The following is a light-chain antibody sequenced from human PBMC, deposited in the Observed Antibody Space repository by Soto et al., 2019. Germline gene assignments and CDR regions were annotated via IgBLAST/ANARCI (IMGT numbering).Light chain of an antibody. CDR1: SSDVGRYNY. V-gene: IGLV2-11*01. CDR2: DVN. CDR3: CSYAGSYTFVV. Sequence: QSALTQPRSVSGSPGQSVTISCTGTSSDVGRYNYVSWYQQHPGKAPKLIIYDVNKRPSGVPDRFPGSKSGNTASLTISGLQAEDEADYYCCSYAGSYTFVVLGGGTKLTVL. J-gene: IGLJ2*01.